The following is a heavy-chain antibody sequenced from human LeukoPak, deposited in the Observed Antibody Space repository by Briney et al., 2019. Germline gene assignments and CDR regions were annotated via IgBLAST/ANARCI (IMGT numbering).Heavy chain of an antibody. V-gene: IGHV3-30-3*01. CDR2: ISYDGSKR. CDR1: GFTFSSSG. Sequence: GGSLRLSCAASGFTFSSSGMHWVRQAPGKGLEWVALISYDGSKRYYADSVKGRFTISRDDSMNTLYMQMNSLRTEDTAVYYCARDWSGYWSLNYWGQGTLVTVSS. J-gene: IGHJ4*02. CDR3: ARDWSGYWSLNY. D-gene: IGHD3-3*01.